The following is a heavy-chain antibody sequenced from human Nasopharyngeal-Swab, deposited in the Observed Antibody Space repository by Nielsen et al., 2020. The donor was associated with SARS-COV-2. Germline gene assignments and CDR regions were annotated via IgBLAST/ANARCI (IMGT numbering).Heavy chain of an antibody. D-gene: IGHD3-3*01. CDR1: GCSISSYY. V-gene: IGHV4-59*01. CDR3: ARGASGLYDFWSGYWLDY. J-gene: IGHJ4*02. CDR2: IYYSGST. Sequence: SETLSLTCTVSGCSISSYYWSWIRQPPGKGLEWIGYIYYSGSTNYNPSLKSRVTISVDTSKNQFSLKLSSVTAADTAVYYCARGASGLYDFWSGYWLDYWGQGTLVTVSS.